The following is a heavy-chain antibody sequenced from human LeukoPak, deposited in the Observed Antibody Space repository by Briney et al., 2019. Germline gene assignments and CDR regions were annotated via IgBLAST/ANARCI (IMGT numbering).Heavy chain of an antibody. CDR1: GFTFSSYS. V-gene: IGHV3-21*06. CDR3: AREGLLSGYYRGGDAFDF. CDR2: ISSTSSYI. Sequence: GGSLRLSCVVSGFTFSSYSINWVRQAPGKGLEWVSSISSTSSYIWYADSAKGRFTISRDNAKNSVNLQMNSLRAEDTAVYYCAREGLLSGYYRGGDAFDFWGQGTMVTVSS. J-gene: IGHJ3*01. D-gene: IGHD3-3*01.